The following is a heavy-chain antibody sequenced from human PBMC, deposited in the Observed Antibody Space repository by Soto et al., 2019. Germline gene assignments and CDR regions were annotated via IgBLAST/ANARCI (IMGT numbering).Heavy chain of an antibody. V-gene: IGHV4-4*02. CDR3: ARGEEYDSGDDSFDY. CDR1: GGSISSSNW. J-gene: IGHJ4*02. Sequence: QVQLQESGPGLVKPSGTLSLTCAVSGGSISSSNWWSWVHQPPGKGLEWIGEIYHSGSTNYNPSLKSRVTISVDTSKTQFSLKLSSVTAADTAVYYCARGEEYDSGDDSFDYWGQGTLVTVSS. D-gene: IGHD4-17*01. CDR2: IYHSGST.